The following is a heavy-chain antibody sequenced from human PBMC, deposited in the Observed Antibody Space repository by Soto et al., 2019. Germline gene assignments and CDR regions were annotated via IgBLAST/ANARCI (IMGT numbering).Heavy chain of an antibody. J-gene: IGHJ5*02. CDR2: IIPIFGTA. Sequence: SVKVSCKASGVTFSSYAISWVRQAPGQGLEWMGGIIPIFGTANYAQKFQGRVTITADESTSTAYMELSSLRSEDTAVYYCARRVSLYDILTGFNWFDPWGQGTLVTVSS. V-gene: IGHV1-69*13. D-gene: IGHD3-9*01. CDR1: GVTFSSYA. CDR3: ARRVSLYDILTGFNWFDP.